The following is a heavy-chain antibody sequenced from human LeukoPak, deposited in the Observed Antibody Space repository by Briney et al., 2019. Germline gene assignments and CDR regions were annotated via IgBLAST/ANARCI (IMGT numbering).Heavy chain of an antibody. Sequence: ASVNVSCKASGYTFSSDDINWVRQATGQGPEWMGWMNPDSGRTDYAPKFQGRVSFTRNTSINAAYMELSLLTSEDTAVYYCARDKRGDAFDLWGQGTMVTVSS. CDR1: GYTFSSDD. CDR3: ARDKRGDAFDL. CDR2: MNPDSGRT. J-gene: IGHJ3*01. V-gene: IGHV1-8*03.